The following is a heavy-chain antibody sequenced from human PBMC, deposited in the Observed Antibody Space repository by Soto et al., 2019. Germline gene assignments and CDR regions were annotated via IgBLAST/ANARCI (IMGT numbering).Heavy chain of an antibody. Sequence: ASVKVSCKASGYTFTSYYMHWVRQAPGQGLEWMGIINPSGGSTSYAQKFQGRVTMTRDTSTSTVYMELSSLRSEDTAVYYCARTYYDFWSGYYWGNTKSAHQYYFDYWGQGTLVRVS. CDR1: GYTFTSYY. J-gene: IGHJ4*02. D-gene: IGHD3-3*01. V-gene: IGHV1-46*03. CDR3: ARTYYDFWSGYYWGNTKSAHQYYFDY. CDR2: INPSGGST.